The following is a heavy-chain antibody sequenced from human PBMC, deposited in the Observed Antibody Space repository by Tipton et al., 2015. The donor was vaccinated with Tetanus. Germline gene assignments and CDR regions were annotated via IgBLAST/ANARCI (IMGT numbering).Heavy chain of an antibody. Sequence: TLSLTCTVSDGSTRGFYWAWIRTSAVKGLEWIGRIYGSGSGSTIYNPSLKSRVAMSVDTSKNQFYLQLSSVTAADTAVYFCARASQRTFEFWGQGTLVAVSS. CDR2: IYGSGSGST. CDR3: ARASQRTFEF. V-gene: IGHV4-4*07. D-gene: IGHD5-18*01. CDR1: DGSTRGFY. J-gene: IGHJ4*02.